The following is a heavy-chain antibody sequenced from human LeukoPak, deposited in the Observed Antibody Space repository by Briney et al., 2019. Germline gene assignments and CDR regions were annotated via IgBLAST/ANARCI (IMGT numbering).Heavy chain of an antibody. CDR2: ISSSGSTI. CDR3: ARVHTPRYCSSTSCHTYYYYGMDV. CDR1: GFTFSDYY. Sequence: GGSLRLSCAASGFTFSDYYMSWIRQAPGKGLEWVSYISSSGSTIYYADPVKGRFTISRDNAKNSLYLQMNSLRAEDTAVYYCARVHTPRYCSSTSCHTYYYYGMDVWGQGTTVTVSS. V-gene: IGHV3-11*01. J-gene: IGHJ6*02. D-gene: IGHD2-2*01.